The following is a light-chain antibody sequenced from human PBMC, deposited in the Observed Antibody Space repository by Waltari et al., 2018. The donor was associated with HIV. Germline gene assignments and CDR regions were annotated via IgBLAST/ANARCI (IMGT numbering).Light chain of an antibody. CDR1: NNDVGGYNY. V-gene: IGLV2-14*03. J-gene: IGLJ3*02. CDR3: SSYTSSSTRV. Sequence: QSALTQPASVSGSPGQSITISCTGTNNDVGGYNYVSWYQQHPGKAPKLMIYDVSNRPSGVSNRVSGSKSGNTASLTISGLQAEDEADYYCSSYTSSSTRVFGGGTKLTVL. CDR2: DVS.